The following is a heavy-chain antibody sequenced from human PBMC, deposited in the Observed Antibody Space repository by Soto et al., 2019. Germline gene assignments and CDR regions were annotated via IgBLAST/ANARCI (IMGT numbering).Heavy chain of an antibody. J-gene: IGHJ4*02. CDR3: AKVRISAAKALDC. Sequence: EVQLLESGGGLVQPGGSLRLSCAASGFTFSSYGMSWVRQAPGKGLEWVSTASSGVGSTYYAGSVEGRFVISRDNSKNTLYLQMTSLRAEDTAVYFCAKVRISAAKALDCWGQGTLVTVSS. D-gene: IGHD6-13*01. CDR1: GFTFSSYG. V-gene: IGHV3-23*01. CDR2: ASSGVGST.